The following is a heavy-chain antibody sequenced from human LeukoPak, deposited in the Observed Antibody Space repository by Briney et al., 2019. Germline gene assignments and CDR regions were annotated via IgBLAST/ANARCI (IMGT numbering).Heavy chain of an antibody. CDR3: ATARNYRFDN. Sequence: PGESLRLFCGASGLTFSTTWLHWVRQPPAKGLVWVSRMNSDGSTTNYADSVEGRFTISRDNAKSTLYLQMNNLRVEDTAVYYCATARNYRFDNWGQGTLVTVSP. CDR1: GLTFSTTW. J-gene: IGHJ4*02. CDR2: MNSDGSTT. V-gene: IGHV3-74*01. D-gene: IGHD1-7*01.